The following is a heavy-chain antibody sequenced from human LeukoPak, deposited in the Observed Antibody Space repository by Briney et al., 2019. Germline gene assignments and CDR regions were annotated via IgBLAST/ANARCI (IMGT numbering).Heavy chain of an antibody. V-gene: IGHV4-34*01. J-gene: IGHJ4*02. CDR2: INHSGST. D-gene: IGHD6-25*01. Sequence: SETLSLTCAVYGGSFSGYYWSWIRQPPGKGLEWIGEINHSGSTNHNPSLKSRVTISVDTSKNQFSLKLSSVTAADTAVYYCARVGSSGYDYWGQGTLVTVSS. CDR3: ARVGSSGYDY. CDR1: GGSFSGYY.